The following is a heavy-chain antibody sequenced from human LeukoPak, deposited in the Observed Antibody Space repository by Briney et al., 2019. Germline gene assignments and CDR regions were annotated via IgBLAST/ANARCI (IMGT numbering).Heavy chain of an antibody. Sequence: SETLSLTCTVSGYSISNGYYWGWIRQPPGKGLEWIGSIYHTGSTYYSPSLKSRVTISVDTSKNQFSLKLSSVTAADTAVYYCAKCRRMVDAFDIWGQGTMVTVSS. D-gene: IGHD3-10*01. V-gene: IGHV4-38-2*02. CDR2: IYHTGST. CDR3: AKCRRMVDAFDI. CDR1: GYSISNGYY. J-gene: IGHJ3*02.